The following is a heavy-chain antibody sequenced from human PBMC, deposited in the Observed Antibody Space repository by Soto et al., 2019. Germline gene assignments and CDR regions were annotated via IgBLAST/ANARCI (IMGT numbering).Heavy chain of an antibody. J-gene: IGHJ6*02. V-gene: IGHV3-33*01. CDR3: ARELTYCGGDCYFPNIYYGMDV. CDR2: IWYDGSNK. Sequence: QVQLVESGGGVVQPGRSLRLSCAASGFTFSSYGMHWVRQAPGKGLEWVAVIWYDGSNKYYADSVKGRFTISRDNSKNTLYLQLKSLRAEDTDVYYCARELTYCGGDCYFPNIYYGMDVWGQGTTVTVSS. D-gene: IGHD2-21*02. CDR1: GFTFSSYG.